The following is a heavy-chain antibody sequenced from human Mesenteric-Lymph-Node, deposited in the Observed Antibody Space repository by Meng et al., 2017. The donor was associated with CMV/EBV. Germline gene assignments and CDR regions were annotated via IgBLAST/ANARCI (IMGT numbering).Heavy chain of an antibody. V-gene: IGHV3-21*01. CDR2: ITSTGDYR. Sequence: GGSLRLSCAASGFTFSDYRMDWVRQAPGKGLEWVSSITSTGDYRYYGDSVKGRFTISRDNTKNSLYLEMDSLRAEDTAVYYCAKVSNYNFWSGFYVPYWGQGTLVTVSS. J-gene: IGHJ4*02. D-gene: IGHD3-3*01. CDR1: GFTFSDYR. CDR3: AKVSNYNFWSGFYVPY.